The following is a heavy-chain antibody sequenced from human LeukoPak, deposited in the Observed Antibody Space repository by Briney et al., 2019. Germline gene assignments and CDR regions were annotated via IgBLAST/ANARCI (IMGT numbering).Heavy chain of an antibody. V-gene: IGHV4-59*01. CDR3: ARAIYSSQYYYYYYYMDV. CDR1: GGSISSYY. CDR2: IYYSGST. Sequence: PSETLSLTCTVSGGSISSYYWSWIRQPPGKGLEWIGYIYYSGSTNYNPSLKSRVTISVDTSKNQFSLKLSSVTAADTAVYYCARAIYSSQYYYYYYYMDVWGKGTTVTVSS. D-gene: IGHD4-11*01. J-gene: IGHJ6*03.